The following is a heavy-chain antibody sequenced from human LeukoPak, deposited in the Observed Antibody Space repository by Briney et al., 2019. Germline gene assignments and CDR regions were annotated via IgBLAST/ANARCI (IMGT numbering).Heavy chain of an antibody. Sequence: GGYLRLSCAASGFTVSSNYMSWVRQAPGKGLEWVSVIYSGGSTYYADSVKGRFTISRDNSKNTLYLQMNSLRAGDTAVYYCARAPVTTYAFDIWGQGTMVTVSS. V-gene: IGHV3-53*01. D-gene: IGHD4-17*01. CDR2: IYSGGST. CDR3: ARAPVTTYAFDI. CDR1: GFTVSSNY. J-gene: IGHJ3*02.